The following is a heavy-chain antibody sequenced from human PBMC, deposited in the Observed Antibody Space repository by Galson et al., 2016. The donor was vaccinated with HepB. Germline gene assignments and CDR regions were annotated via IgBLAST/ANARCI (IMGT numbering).Heavy chain of an antibody. CDR1: GFTVSSDY. CDR3: ARDPGLRNGMGG. V-gene: IGHV3-66*02. D-gene: IGHD4-17*01. CDR2: IYSGGDT. J-gene: IGHJ6*04. Sequence: SLRLSCAVSGFTVSSDYMSWVRQAPGKELEWVSVIYSGGDTYYADSVKGRFTISRDNSKNTLYLQMSSLSTEDTAVYFCARDPGLRNGMGGWGKGTTVTVSS.